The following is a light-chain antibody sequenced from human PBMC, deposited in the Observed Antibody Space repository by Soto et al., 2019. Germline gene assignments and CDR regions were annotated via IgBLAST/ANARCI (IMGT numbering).Light chain of an antibody. CDR3: QQYIDSPPGYP. Sequence: EIVLTQSPGTLSLSPGERATLSCRASQSVNSNYLAWYQQKPGQAPRLLIYGASSRPTGIPDRFRGSGSGTVYTLTISRLEPEDVAVYYCQQYIDSPPGYPIGQGTKLEIK. CDR2: GAS. J-gene: IGKJ2*01. CDR1: QSVNSNY. V-gene: IGKV3-20*01.